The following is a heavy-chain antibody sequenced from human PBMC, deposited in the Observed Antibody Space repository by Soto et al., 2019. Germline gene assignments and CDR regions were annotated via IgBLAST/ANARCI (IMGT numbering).Heavy chain of an antibody. CDR2: IYHSGST. CDR3: ARASSSSSAADY. V-gene: IGHV4-4*02. D-gene: IGHD6-6*01. Sequence: SETLILTCPFSVGSINSRNWWIWVRQPPGKGLEWIGEIYHSGSTNYNPSLKSRVSISMDTSENHFAMRLTSVTAADSAVYYCARASSSSSAADYWGQGHQVT. J-gene: IGHJ4*02. CDR1: VGSINSRNW.